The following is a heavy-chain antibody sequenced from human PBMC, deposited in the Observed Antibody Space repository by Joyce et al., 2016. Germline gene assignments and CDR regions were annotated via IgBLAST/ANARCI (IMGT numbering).Heavy chain of an antibody. CDR2: LNRDGTTT. CDR1: GFAFGNYW. CDR3: ARGPYCAAYCQTHGPFYFDR. J-gene: IGHJ4*02. V-gene: IGHV3-74*03. D-gene: IGHD2-21*01. Sequence: EARLVQSGGGFFQPGESLRLSCEASGFAFGNYWMYWVRQVPGKGPEGVYRLNRDGTTTEYADSVEGRFTISRDNDKNTLYLDMNSLRVDDTAVFFCARGPYCAAYCQTHGPFYFDRWGQGTQVTVST.